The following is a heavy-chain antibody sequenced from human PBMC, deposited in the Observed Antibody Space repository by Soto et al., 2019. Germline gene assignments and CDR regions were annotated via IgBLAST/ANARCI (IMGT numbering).Heavy chain of an antibody. V-gene: IGHV1-2*02. CDR3: ARGGSSAWPYYYGMDV. J-gene: IGHJ6*02. D-gene: IGHD6-19*01. CDR2: INPNSGGP. CDR1: GYTFTGYY. Sequence: QMPLVQSGAEVKKSGASVKVSCKTSGYTFTGYYLHWVRQAPGQGLEWMGWINPNSGGPTYAQKFRGRVSMTRDTSISTAYMELSSLRSDDTAIYYCARGGSSAWPYYYGMDVWGQGTTVTVSS.